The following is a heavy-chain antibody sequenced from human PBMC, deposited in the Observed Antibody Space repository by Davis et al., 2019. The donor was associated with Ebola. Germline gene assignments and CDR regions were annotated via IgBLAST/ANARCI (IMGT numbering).Heavy chain of an antibody. Sequence: PGGSLRLSCAASGFTFSSYSMNWVRQAPGKGLEWVSSISSSSSYIYYADSVKGRFTISRDNSKNTLYLQMNSLRAEDTAIYYCARDCRGSCHSYYYYGMDVWGQGTTVTVSS. CDR3: ARDCRGSCHSYYYYGMDV. V-gene: IGHV3-21*01. J-gene: IGHJ6*02. CDR1: GFTFSSYS. CDR2: ISSSSSYI. D-gene: IGHD2-15*01.